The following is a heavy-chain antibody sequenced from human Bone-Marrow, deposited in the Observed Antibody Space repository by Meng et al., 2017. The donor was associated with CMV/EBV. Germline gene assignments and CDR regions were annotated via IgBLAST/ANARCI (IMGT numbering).Heavy chain of an antibody. D-gene: IGHD3-3*01. V-gene: IGHV2-5*01. Sequence: SGPTRVKPTQTLTLTCTFSGFSLSTSGVGVGWIRQPPGKALEWLAVIYWNADRRYSPSLKRRLTITKDTSKNQVVLTMTNMDPVDTATYYCAHRRADDFWSGGEGPFDIWGQGTMVTVSS. CDR3: AHRRADDFWSGGEGPFDI. CDR2: IYWNADR. J-gene: IGHJ3*02. CDR1: GFSLSTSGVG.